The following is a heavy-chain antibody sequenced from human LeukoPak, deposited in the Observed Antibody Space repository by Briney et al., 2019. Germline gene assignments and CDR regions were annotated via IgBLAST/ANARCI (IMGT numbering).Heavy chain of an antibody. V-gene: IGHV4-4*07. Sequence: SETLSLTCTVSGGSVSSYYWNWIRQPAGKGLEWIGRIYSSGSTNYNPSLESRVTISVDTSKNQFSLKLSSVTAADTAVYYCARVRKTYYYGSGSYQLDYWGQGTLVTVSS. CDR1: GGSVSSYY. J-gene: IGHJ4*02. CDR3: ARVRKTYYYGSGSYQLDY. D-gene: IGHD3-10*01. CDR2: IYSSGST.